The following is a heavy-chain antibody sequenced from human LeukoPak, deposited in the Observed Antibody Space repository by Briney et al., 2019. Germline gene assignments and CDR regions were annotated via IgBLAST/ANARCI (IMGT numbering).Heavy chain of an antibody. V-gene: IGHV4-34*01. J-gene: IGHJ5*02. Sequence: SETLSLTCAVYGVSFSGYYWSWIRQPPGKGLEWLGEINHSGSTNYNPSLKSRVTISVYTSKTQFSPKLSSVTAADTAVYYCARAEGYCSSTSCPGSWFDPWGQGTLVTVSS. CDR1: GVSFSGYY. CDR3: ARAEGYCSSTSCPGSWFDP. CDR2: INHSGST. D-gene: IGHD2-2*01.